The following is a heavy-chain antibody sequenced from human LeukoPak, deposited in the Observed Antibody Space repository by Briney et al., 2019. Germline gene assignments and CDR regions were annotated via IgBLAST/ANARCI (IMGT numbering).Heavy chain of an antibody. Sequence: GGSLRLSCTASGFTFSTYAMSWVRQAPGKGLEWVSTTSGSGGSTHYADSVKGRFTISRDNSENTLYLQMNSLRAEDTAVYYCASASGLYCSSASCYSNYWGQGTLVTVSS. CDR1: GFTFSTYA. J-gene: IGHJ4*02. CDR3: ASASGLYCSSASCYSNY. V-gene: IGHV3-23*01. D-gene: IGHD2-2*01. CDR2: TSGSGGST.